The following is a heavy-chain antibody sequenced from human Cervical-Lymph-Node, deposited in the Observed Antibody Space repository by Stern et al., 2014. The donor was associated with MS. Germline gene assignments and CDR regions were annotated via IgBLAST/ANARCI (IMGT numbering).Heavy chain of an antibody. V-gene: IGHV1-2*02. CDR3: ASGPGRGVMDV. D-gene: IGHD3-10*01. J-gene: IGHJ6*02. CDR2: INPDGGGA. CDR1: GYTFTDYF. Sequence: VQLVESGAEVKKPGASVRVSCKASGYTFTDYFLPWVRQARGQRPEWMGGINPDGGGASFARKYQGRGTMTGATSVSSAQRGLKWLTSADTAIYYWASGPGRGVMDVWGQGTTVTVSS.